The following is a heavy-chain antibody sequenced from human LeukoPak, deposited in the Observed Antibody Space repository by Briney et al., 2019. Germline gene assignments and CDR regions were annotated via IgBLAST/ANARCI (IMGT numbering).Heavy chain of an antibody. Sequence: GGSLTLTCAAYGFTFSSYSMNWVRQAPGKGLEWVSSISSSSSYKYYADSVKRRFTICRNNHKNSLYLQMNSVTADHTAVYYCARDSPVSYYDTNASDIWGQGTMVTVSS. V-gene: IGHV3-21*01. CDR2: ISSSSSYK. J-gene: IGHJ3*02. D-gene: IGHD3-22*01. CDR1: GFTFSSYS. CDR3: ARDSPVSYYDTNASDI.